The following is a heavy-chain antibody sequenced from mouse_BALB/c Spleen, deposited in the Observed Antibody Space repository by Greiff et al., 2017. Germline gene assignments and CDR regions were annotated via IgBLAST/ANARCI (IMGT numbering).Heavy chain of an antibody. Sequence: VQLKESGPGLVKPSQSLSLTCTVTGYSITSDYAWNWIRQFPGNKLEWMGYISYSGSTSYNPSLKSRISITRDTSKNQFFLQLNSVTTEDTATYYCAIYDYDEGAWFAYWGQGTLVTVSA. V-gene: IGHV3-2*02. CDR1: GYSITSDYA. CDR2: ISYSGST. J-gene: IGHJ3*01. CDR3: AIYDYDEGAWFAY. D-gene: IGHD2-4*01.